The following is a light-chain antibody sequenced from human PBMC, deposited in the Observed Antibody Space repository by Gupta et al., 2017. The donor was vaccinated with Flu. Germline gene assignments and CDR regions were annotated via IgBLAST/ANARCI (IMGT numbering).Light chain of an antibody. CDR3: SSFTDISLVV. CDR2: DVN. J-gene: IGLJ2*01. Sequence: TSSDVGGYNWVAWYQQHPGKAPKLMIYDVNNRPSGVSNRFSGSKSGTTASLTISGLQAEDEADYFCSSFTDISLVVFGGGTKLTVL. CDR1: SSDVGGYNW. V-gene: IGLV2-14*03.